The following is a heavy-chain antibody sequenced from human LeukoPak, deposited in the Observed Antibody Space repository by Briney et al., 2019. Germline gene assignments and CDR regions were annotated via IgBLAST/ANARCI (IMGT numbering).Heavy chain of an antibody. Sequence: GASVTVSCKASGYILIIYNMHWVRQAPGQGREWLGIINPSGGDTKYAQKFQGRVTFTRDKSTSTVYMELSSLTSDDTAVYYCATQTHYYDSSGYYYEFNNGLDYWGQGTLVTVSS. J-gene: IGHJ4*02. CDR3: ATQTHYYDSSGYYYEFNNGLDY. CDR2: INPSGGDT. V-gene: IGHV1-46*01. D-gene: IGHD3-22*01. CDR1: GYILIIYN.